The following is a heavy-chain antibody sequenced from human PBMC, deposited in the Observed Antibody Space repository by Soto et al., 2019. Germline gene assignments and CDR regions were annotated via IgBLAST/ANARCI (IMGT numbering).Heavy chain of an antibody. CDR2: INPNSGGT. Sequence: ASVKVSCQASGYTFTGYYMHWVRQAPGQGLEWMGWINPNSGGTNYAQKFQGWVTMTRDTSISTAYMELSRLRSDDTAVYYCARGGELPLYYYYGMDVWGQGTTVTVSS. J-gene: IGHJ6*02. CDR3: ARGGELPLYYYYGMDV. CDR1: GYTFTGYY. D-gene: IGHD1-26*01. V-gene: IGHV1-2*04.